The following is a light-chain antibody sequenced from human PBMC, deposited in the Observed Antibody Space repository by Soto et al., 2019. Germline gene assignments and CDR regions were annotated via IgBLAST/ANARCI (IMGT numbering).Light chain of an antibody. Sequence: DIQMTQSPSSLSASVGDRVTITCRASRSISSFLNWYQQKPGKAPKLLNYAASSLQSGVPSRFSGSGSGTDFTLTISSLQPEDFATYYCQQSYSTPYTFGQGTKLEIK. J-gene: IGKJ2*01. CDR2: AAS. CDR1: RSISSF. V-gene: IGKV1-39*01. CDR3: QQSYSTPYT.